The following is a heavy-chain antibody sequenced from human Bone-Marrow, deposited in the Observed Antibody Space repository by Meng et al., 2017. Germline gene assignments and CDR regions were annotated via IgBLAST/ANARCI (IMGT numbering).Heavy chain of an antibody. D-gene: IGHD6-19*01. V-gene: IGHV3-49*04. J-gene: IGHJ4*02. CDR1: GFTFSSYS. CDR2: IRSKAYGGTT. CDR3: TRRNGWAVDY. Sequence: GESLKISCAASGFTFSSYSMNWVRQAPGKGLEWVGFIRSKAYGGTTEYAASVKGRFTISRDDSKSIAYLQMNSLKTEDTAVYYCTRRNGWAVDYWGQGTLVIVSS.